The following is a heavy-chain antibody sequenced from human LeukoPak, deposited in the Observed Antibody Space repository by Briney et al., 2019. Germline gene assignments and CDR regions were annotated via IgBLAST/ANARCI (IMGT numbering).Heavy chain of an antibody. V-gene: IGHV1-18*01. Sequence: ASVKVSCKASGYTFTSYGISWVRQAPGQGLEWMGWISAYNGNTNYAQKLQGRVTMTTDTSTSTAYMELRSLRSDDTAVYYRARDLTADNAFDIWGQGTMVTVSS. J-gene: IGHJ3*02. D-gene: IGHD3-9*01. CDR3: ARDLTADNAFDI. CDR1: GYTFTSYG. CDR2: ISAYNGNT.